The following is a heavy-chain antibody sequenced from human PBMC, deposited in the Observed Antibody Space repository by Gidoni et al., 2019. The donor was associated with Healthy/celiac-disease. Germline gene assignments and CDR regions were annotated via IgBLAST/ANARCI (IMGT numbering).Heavy chain of an antibody. CDR1: GFTFSSYG. Sequence: QVQLVEYGGGVVQPGRSLSLSCAASGFTFSSYGMPWVRQAPGKGLEWVAVISYDGSNKYYADSVKGRFTISRDNSKNTLYLQMNSLRAEDTAVYYCAKDRSYDFWSGYYVYYYGMDVWGQGTTVTVSS. D-gene: IGHD3-3*01. V-gene: IGHV3-30*18. J-gene: IGHJ6*02. CDR3: AKDRSYDFWSGYYVYYYGMDV. CDR2: ISYDGSNK.